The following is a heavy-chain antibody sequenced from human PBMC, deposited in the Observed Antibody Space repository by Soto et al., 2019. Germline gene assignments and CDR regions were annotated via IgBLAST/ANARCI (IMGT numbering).Heavy chain of an antibody. D-gene: IGHD2-15*01. J-gene: IGHJ5*02. V-gene: IGHV4-31*03. CDR2: IYYSGST. CDR1: GGSISSGGYY. CDR3: ARTVVVVAARPSHWFDP. Sequence: PSETLSLTCTVSGGSISSGGYYWSWIRQHPGKGLEWIGYIYYSGSTYYNPSLKSRVTISVDTSKNQFSLKLSSVTAADTAVYYCARTVVVVAARPSHWFDPWGQGTLVTVSS.